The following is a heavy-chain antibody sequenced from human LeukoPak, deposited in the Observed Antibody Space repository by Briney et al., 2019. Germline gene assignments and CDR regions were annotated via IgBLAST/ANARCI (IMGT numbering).Heavy chain of an antibody. CDR1: GGSISSYY. Sequence: SETLSLTCTVSGGSISSYYWSWIRQPPGKGLEWIGYIYYSGSTNYNPSLKSRVTISVDTSKNQFSLKLSSVTAADTAVYYCESGYSYGPPNGYWGQGTLVTVSS. CDR2: IYYSGST. V-gene: IGHV4-59*01. D-gene: IGHD5-18*01. CDR3: ESGYSYGPPNGY. J-gene: IGHJ4*02.